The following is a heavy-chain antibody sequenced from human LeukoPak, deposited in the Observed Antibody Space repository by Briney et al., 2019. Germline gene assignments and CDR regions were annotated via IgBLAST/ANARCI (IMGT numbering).Heavy chain of an antibody. CDR3: ARELGDTSGYPDY. D-gene: IGHD3-22*01. CDR2: ISYDGSNK. J-gene: IGHJ4*02. V-gene: IGHV3-30-3*01. CDR1: GFTFSSYA. Sequence: GGSLRLSCAASGFTFSSYAMRWVRQAPGKGLEWVAVISYDGSNKYYADSVKGRFTISRDNSKNTLYLQMNSLRAEDTAVYYCARELGDTSGYPDYWGQGTLVTVSS.